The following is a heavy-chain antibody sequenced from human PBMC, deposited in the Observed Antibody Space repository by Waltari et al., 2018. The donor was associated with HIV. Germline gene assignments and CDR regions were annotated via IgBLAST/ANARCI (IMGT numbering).Heavy chain of an antibody. CDR2: ITGSGGTS. CDR3: ARALWDISGLHYFDS. J-gene: IGHJ4*02. V-gene: IGHV3-23*01. CDR1: GFPFSRYA. Sequence: EVQLLESGGGLVQPGGSLRLSCAASGFPFSRYALTWVRQAPGKGLEWVSGITGSGGTSYLADSVKGRFTLSTDRSKNTLYLHMSSLKAEDTAVYYCARALWDISGLHYFDSWGQGTLVTVSS. D-gene: IGHD6-19*01.